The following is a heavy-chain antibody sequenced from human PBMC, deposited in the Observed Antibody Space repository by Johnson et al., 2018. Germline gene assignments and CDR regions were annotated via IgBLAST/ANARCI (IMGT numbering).Heavy chain of an antibody. CDR1: GGSISSYY. CDR3: AREYPYYYYMDV. V-gene: IGHV4-59*01. CDR2: IYSRGCT. J-gene: IGHJ6*03. Sequence: QVQLQESGPGLVKPSETLSLTCTVSGGSISSYYWSWIRQPPGKGLEWIGYIYSRGCTNYNPSLKRRVTISVDPSKNQFSLKLSSVTAADTAVYYCAREYPYYYYMDVWGKGTTVTVSS.